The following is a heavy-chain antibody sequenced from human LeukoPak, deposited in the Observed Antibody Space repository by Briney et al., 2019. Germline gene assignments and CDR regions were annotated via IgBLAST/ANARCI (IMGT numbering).Heavy chain of an antibody. CDR3: ARGSGTSWFDY. CDR2: INTYGGVS. J-gene: IGHJ4*02. V-gene: IGHV1-2*02. CDR1: GYTFTSYG. D-gene: IGHD6-13*01. Sequence: ASVKVSCKASGYTFTSYGISWVRQAPGQGLEWMGWINTYGGVSKFAEKFQGRVTLTRDTSISTDYMELSSLRSDDTAVYYCARGSGTSWFDYWGQGTLVTVSS.